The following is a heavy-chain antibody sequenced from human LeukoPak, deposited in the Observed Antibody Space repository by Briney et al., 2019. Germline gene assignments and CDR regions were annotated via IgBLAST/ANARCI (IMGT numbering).Heavy chain of an antibody. Sequence: SETLSLTCTDAGGSISSSTYNWGWIRQPPGKGLEWIGSVYYTGITYYNPSVESRVTISVDTSKNHFSLELNSVTAADTGVYFCARQVRSPVVMFMDVWGKGTTVIVSS. J-gene: IGHJ6*03. CDR2: VYYTGIT. D-gene: IGHD3-22*01. CDR3: ARQVRSPVVMFMDV. CDR1: GGSISSSTYN. V-gene: IGHV4-39*01.